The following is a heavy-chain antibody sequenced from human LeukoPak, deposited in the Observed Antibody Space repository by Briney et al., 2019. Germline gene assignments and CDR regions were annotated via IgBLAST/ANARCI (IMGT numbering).Heavy chain of an antibody. J-gene: IGHJ6*03. CDR3: ARGPSITMVRGGQWYYYMDV. CDR2: INPGNGNT. CDR1: GYTFSNHN. Sequence: ASVKVSCKASGYTFSNHNMHWVRQAPGQRLEWMGWINPGNGNTKYSQEFQGRVTLTSDTSASTAYMELNSLRSEDTAVYYCARGPSITMVRGGQWYYYMDVWGKGTTVTISS. V-gene: IGHV1-3*03. D-gene: IGHD3-10*01.